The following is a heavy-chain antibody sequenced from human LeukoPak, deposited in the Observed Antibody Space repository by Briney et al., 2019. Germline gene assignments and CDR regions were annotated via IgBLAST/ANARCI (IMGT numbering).Heavy chain of an antibody. CDR3: ARLVEMATITGYYYYYMDV. CDR2: INPGGGST. V-gene: IGHV1-46*01. J-gene: IGHJ6*03. CDR1: GYTFTSYY. D-gene: IGHD5-24*01. Sequence: ASVKVSCKASGYTFTSYYMHWVRQAPGQGLEWMGIINPGGGSTSYAQKFQGRVTMTRDTSTSTVYMELSSLRSEDTAVYYCARLVEMATITGYYYYYMDVWGKGTTVTISS.